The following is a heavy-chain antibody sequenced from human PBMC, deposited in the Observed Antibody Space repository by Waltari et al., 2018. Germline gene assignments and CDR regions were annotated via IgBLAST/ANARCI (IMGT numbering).Heavy chain of an antibody. CDR1: GYTFTSYD. V-gene: IGHV1-8*01. CDR3: ATNYDILTGLRFDP. D-gene: IGHD3-9*01. CDR2: MNPNSCNT. J-gene: IGHJ5*02. Sequence: QVQLVQSGAEVTKPGASVKVSCKASGYTFTSYDINWVRQATGQGLEWMGWMNPNSCNTGYAQKFQGRVTMTRNTSISTAYMELSSLRSEDTAVYYCATNYDILTGLRFDPWGQGTLVTVSS.